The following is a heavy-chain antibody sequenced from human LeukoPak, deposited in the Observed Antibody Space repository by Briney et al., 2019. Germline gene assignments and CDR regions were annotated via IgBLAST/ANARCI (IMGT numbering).Heavy chain of an antibody. CDR1: GFSFSDYY. CDR2: ISTSGTTI. V-gene: IGHV3-11*01. J-gene: IGHJ5*02. CDR3: ARGLTVKRSGDPNWFDP. D-gene: IGHD3-16*01. Sequence: GGSLRLSCAASGFSFSDYYMSWIRQAPGKGLEWVSYISTSGTTIYYADSVKGRFTISRDNAKNSLYLQMNSLRAEDTAVYYCARGLTVKRSGDPNWFDPWGQGTLVTVSS.